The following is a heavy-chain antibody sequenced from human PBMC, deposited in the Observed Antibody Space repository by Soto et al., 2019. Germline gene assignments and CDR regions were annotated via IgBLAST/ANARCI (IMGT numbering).Heavy chain of an antibody. CDR1: GYTFGNYY. CDR2: INPNGDTT. J-gene: IGHJ4*02. D-gene: IGHD2-2*01. Sequence: ASVKVSCKASGYTFGNYYMHWVRQAPGQGLEWMGGINPNGDTTYYAQKFLGRLTVTRDTSTSTVYMELSSLRSDDTAVYYCAREGATAAKMFDYWGQGTLVTVSS. CDR3: AREGATAAKMFDY. V-gene: IGHV1-46*01.